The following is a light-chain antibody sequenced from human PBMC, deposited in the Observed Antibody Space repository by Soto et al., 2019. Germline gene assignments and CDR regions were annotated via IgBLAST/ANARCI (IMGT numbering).Light chain of an antibody. CDR3: QKYNSPPRT. J-gene: IGKJ1*01. Sequence: DIQMTQSPPSLSASVGDRVTITCRASQGISNYLAWYQQKPGELPKLVIYAASILQTGVPSRFSGSGSGTDCSLTISSLQPEDVATYFCQKYNSPPRTFGQGTKVDIK. CDR1: QGISNY. V-gene: IGKV1-27*01. CDR2: AAS.